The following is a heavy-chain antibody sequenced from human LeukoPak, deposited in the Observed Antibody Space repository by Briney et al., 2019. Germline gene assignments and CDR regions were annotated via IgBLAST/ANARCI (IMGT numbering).Heavy chain of an antibody. D-gene: IGHD5-18*01. J-gene: IGHJ4*02. Sequence: PGGSLRLSCAASGFTVSDNYISWVRQAPGKGLEWVALIYSAGTTHADSVRGRFTFSRDKSKNMLYLQMNSLRAEDTAVYFCARAQGGKIQLWDYYFDYWGQGTLVTVSS. CDR2: IYSAGTT. CDR1: GFTVSDNY. V-gene: IGHV3-66*01. CDR3: ARAQGGKIQLWDYYFDY.